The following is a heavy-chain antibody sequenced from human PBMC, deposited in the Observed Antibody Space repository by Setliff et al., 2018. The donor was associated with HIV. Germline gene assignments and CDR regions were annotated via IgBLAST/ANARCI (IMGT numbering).Heavy chain of an antibody. Sequence: GESLKISCAASGFTFSSYAMSWVRQAPGKGLEWVSGISDSGGSTYYGDSVKGRFTISRDNSKNTLYLQMNSLRAEDTAVYYCAKGDSSSGYYWARFDYWGQGTLVTVSS. J-gene: IGHJ4*02. D-gene: IGHD3-22*01. CDR1: GFTFSSYA. CDR2: ISDSGGST. CDR3: AKGDSSSGYYWARFDY. V-gene: IGHV3-23*01.